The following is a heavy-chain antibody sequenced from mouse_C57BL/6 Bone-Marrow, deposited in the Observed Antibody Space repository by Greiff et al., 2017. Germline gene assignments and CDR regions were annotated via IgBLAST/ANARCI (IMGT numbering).Heavy chain of an antibody. CDR2: IHPNSGST. Sequence: QVQLQQPGAELVKPGASVKLSCKASGYTFTSYWMHWVKQRPGQGLEWIGMIHPNSGSTNYNEKFKGKATLTVDKSSSTAYMQLSSLTSEDSAVYYCYGSSSYWGQGTLVTVSA. D-gene: IGHD1-1*01. CDR3: YGSSSY. CDR1: GYTFTSYW. V-gene: IGHV1-64*01. J-gene: IGHJ3*01.